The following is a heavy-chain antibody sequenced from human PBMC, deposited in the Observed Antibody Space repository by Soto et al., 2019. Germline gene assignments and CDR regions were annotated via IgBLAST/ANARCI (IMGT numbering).Heavy chain of an antibody. J-gene: IGHJ5*02. V-gene: IGHV1-2*02. Sequence: ASVKVSCKASGYTFTGYYMHWVRQAPGQGLEWMGWINPNSGGTNYAQKFQSRVTMTRDTSISTAYMELSRLRSDDTAVYYCARVPASSIAARRGDWFDPWGQGTLVTVSS. D-gene: IGHD6-6*01. CDR2: INPNSGGT. CDR1: GYTFTGYY. CDR3: ARVPASSIAARRGDWFDP.